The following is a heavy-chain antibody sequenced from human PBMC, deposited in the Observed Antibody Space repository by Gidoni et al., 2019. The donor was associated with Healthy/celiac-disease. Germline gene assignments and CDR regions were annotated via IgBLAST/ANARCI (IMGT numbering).Heavy chain of an antibody. Sequence: QLQLQESCPGLVKPSATLSLPCTVSGGPISSSCYYWGGIRQPPGKGLGWIGSIDYSGSTYYNPSLKRRVSISVDTSKNQFSLKRSSVTAADTAVYYCARQGAKYSSSSLYLSYWGQGTLVTVSS. V-gene: IGHV4-39*01. CDR1: GGPISSSCYY. CDR3: ARQGAKYSSSSLYLSY. CDR2: IDYSGST. D-gene: IGHD6-6*01. J-gene: IGHJ4*02.